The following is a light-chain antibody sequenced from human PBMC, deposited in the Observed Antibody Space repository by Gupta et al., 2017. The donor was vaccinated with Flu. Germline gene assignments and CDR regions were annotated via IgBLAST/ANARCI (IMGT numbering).Light chain of an antibody. V-gene: IGKV3-20*01. CDR1: QSVSSGY. J-gene: IGKJ1*01. CDR2: GAS. CDR3: QQYGSSPTWT. Sequence: EMVLTQSPGTLSLSQGERATLSCRASQSVSSGYLAWYQQKPAPAPRLLIYGASSRATGIPDRCSGSGSGTDFTLTISRREPKDFAVYYCQQYGSSPTWTFGQGTKVEIK.